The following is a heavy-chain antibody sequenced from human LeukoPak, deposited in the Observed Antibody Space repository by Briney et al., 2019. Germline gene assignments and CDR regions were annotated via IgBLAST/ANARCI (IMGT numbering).Heavy chain of an antibody. J-gene: IGHJ4*02. CDR2: ISSSCSTI. D-gene: IGHD3-22*01. CDR1: GFTFSDYY. CDR3: ARDFYDSSGYYYVAGTHDY. Sequence: GGSLRLSCAASGFTFSDYYMSWIRQAPGKGLEWVSYISSSCSTIYYADSVKGRFTISRDNAKNSLYLQMNSLRAEDTAVYYCARDFYDSSGYYYVAGTHDYWGQGTLVTVSS. V-gene: IGHV3-11*01.